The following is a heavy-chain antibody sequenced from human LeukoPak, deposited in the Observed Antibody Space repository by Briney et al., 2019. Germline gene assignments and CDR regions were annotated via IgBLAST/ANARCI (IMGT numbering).Heavy chain of an antibody. CDR3: ARENYYDSSGYFY. J-gene: IGHJ4*02. V-gene: IGHV4-39*07. D-gene: IGHD3-22*01. CDR2: IYYSGST. CDR1: GGSISSSSYY. Sequence: SETLSLTCTVSGGSISSSSYYWGWIRQPPGKGLEWIGSIYYSGSTYYNPSLESRVTISVDTSKNQFSLKLSSVTAADTAVYYCARENYYDSSGYFYWGQETLVTVSS.